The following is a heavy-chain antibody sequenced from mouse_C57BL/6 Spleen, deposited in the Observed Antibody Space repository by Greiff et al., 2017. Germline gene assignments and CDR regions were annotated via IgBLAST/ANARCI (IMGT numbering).Heavy chain of an antibody. J-gene: IGHJ4*01. CDR1: GYTFTSYW. CDR2: IDPNSGGT. Sequence: QVQLKQPGAELVKPGASVKLSCKASGYTFTSYWMHWVKQRPGRGLEWIGRIDPNSGGTKYNEKFKSKATLTVDKPSSTAYMQLSSLTSEDSAVYYCAREGGYYYYAMDYWGQGTSVTVSS. CDR3: AREGGYYYYAMDY. V-gene: IGHV1-72*01. D-gene: IGHD2-3*01.